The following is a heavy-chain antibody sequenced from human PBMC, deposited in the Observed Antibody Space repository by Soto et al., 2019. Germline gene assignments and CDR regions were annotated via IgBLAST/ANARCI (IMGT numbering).Heavy chain of an antibody. Sequence: SVKVSCKASGGTFSSYTISWVRQAPGQGLEWMGRIIPILGIANYAQKFQGRVTITADKSTSTAYMELSSLRSEDTAVYYCASLSGSYPLGVYNYYGMDVWGQGTTVTVSS. CDR3: ASLSGSYPLGVYNYYGMDV. D-gene: IGHD1-26*01. CDR2: IIPILGIA. V-gene: IGHV1-69*02. J-gene: IGHJ6*02. CDR1: GGTFSSYT.